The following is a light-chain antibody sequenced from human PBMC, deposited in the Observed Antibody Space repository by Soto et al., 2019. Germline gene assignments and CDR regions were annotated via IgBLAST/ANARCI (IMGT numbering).Light chain of an antibody. J-gene: IGKJ1*01. Sequence: DIQLTQSPSTLPASVGDIVTITCRTSQRISIWLAWYQQKPGKAPKLLISKASSLESGVPSRFSGSGSGTEFTLTISSLQPDDFATYYCQQYSDYPCTFGQGTKVDIK. CDR2: KAS. CDR1: QRISIW. V-gene: IGKV1-5*03. CDR3: QQYSDYPCT.